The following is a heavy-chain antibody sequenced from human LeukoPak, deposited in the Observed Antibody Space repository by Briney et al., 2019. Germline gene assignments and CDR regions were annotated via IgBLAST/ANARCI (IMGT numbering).Heavy chain of an antibody. V-gene: IGHV4-34*01. CDR2: INHSGST. CDR3: ARGGYYGSGSYYTSGYGMDV. Sequence: SETLSLTCTVSGGSISSYYWSWIRQPPGKGLEWIGEINHSGSTNYNPSLKSRVTISVDTSKNQFSLKLSSVTAADTAVYYCARGGYYGSGSYYTSGYGMDVWGQGTTVTVSS. CDR1: GGSISSYY. D-gene: IGHD3-10*01. J-gene: IGHJ6*02.